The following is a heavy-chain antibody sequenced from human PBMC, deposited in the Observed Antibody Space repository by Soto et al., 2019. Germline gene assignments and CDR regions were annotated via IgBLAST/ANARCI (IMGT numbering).Heavy chain of an antibody. CDR3: AKADIVVVPAAMLGGKKPHNWFDP. CDR1: GGSISSGDYY. V-gene: IGHV4-30-4*01. Sequence: PSETLSLTCTVSGGSISSGDYYWSWIRQPPGKGLEWIGYFYYSGSTYYNPSLKSRVTISVDTSKNQFSLKLSSVTAADTAVYYCAKADIVVVPAAMLGGKKPHNWFDPWGQGTLVTVSS. J-gene: IGHJ5*02. CDR2: FYYSGST. D-gene: IGHD2-2*01.